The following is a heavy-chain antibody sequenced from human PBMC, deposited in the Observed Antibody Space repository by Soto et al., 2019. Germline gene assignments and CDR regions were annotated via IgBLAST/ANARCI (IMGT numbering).Heavy chain of an antibody. CDR3: AGGSGWLVDY. V-gene: IGHV3-7*02. D-gene: IGHD6-19*01. Sequence: PASGFTFSTYWMNWVRQAPGKGLEWVANIKQDGSEKYYVDSVKGRFTISRDNAKKSLVLQMNSLRAEDTAVYYCAGGSGWLVDYWGQGTLVTVSS. J-gene: IGHJ4*02. CDR2: IKQDGSEK. CDR1: GFTFSTYW.